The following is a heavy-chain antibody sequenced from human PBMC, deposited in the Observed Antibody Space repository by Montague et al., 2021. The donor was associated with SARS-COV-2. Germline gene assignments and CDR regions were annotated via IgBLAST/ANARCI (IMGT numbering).Heavy chain of an antibody. CDR3: AKDIFQAGYSSSWFYYGMDV. CDR1: GFTFDDYA. J-gene: IGHJ6*02. D-gene: IGHD6-13*01. CDR2: ISWNSGSI. V-gene: IGHV3-9*01. Sequence: SLRLSCAASGFTFDDYAMHWVRQAPGMGLEWVSGISWNSGSIGYADSVKGRFTISRDNAKNSLYLQMNSLRAEDTALYYCAKDIFQAGYSSSWFYYGMDVGGQGTTVTVSS.